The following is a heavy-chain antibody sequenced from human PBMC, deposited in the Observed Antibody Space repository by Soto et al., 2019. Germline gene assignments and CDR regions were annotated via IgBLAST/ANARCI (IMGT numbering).Heavy chain of an antibody. CDR3: ASIWFGDFDY. J-gene: IGHJ4*01. CDR2: FHSSGAT. D-gene: IGHD3-10*01. CDR1: GGSISSADYY. V-gene: IGHV4-30-4*01. Sequence: PSETLSLTCTFSGGSISSADYYWSWIRQPPGKGLEWIGYFHSSGATYKDPSLKSRVTISVDTSKNQISLKLDSVTAADTAVYYCASIWFGDFDYWGHGTLVT.